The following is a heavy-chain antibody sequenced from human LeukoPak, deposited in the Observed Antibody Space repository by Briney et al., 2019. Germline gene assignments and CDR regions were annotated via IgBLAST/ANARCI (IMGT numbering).Heavy chain of an antibody. CDR1: GFTFSSYW. J-gene: IGHJ6*03. CDR3: ARVHSSSWYGIYYYYYYYMDV. CDR2: IKQDGSEK. D-gene: IGHD6-13*01. V-gene: IGHV3-7*01. Sequence: PGGSLRLSCAASGFTFSSYWISWVRQAPGKGLEWVANIKQDGSEKYYVDSVKGRFTISRDNAKNSLYLQMNSLRAEDTAVYYCARVHSSSWYGIYYYYYYYMDVWGKGTTVTISS.